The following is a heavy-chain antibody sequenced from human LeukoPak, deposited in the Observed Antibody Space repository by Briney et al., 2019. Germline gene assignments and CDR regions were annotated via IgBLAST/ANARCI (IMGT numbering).Heavy chain of an antibody. CDR1: GGSITTYY. D-gene: IGHD3-3*01. Sequence: PSETLSLTCTVSGGSITTYYWSWIRQPPGKGLEYIGFIFYSGSTNYNPSLKSRVTISLNTSKTQFSLKLSSVTAADTAVYYCARGTFWSGYYRDYWGQGTLVTVSS. V-gene: IGHV4-59*01. CDR3: ARGTFWSGYYRDY. J-gene: IGHJ4*02. CDR2: IFYSGST.